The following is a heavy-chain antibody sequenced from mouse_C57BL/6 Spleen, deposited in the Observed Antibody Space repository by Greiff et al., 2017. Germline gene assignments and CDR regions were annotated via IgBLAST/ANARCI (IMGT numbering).Heavy chain of an antibody. D-gene: IGHD2-12*01. Sequence: VQLQQSGAELVRPGASVKLSCTASGFNIKDYYMHWVKQRPDQGLEWIGRIDPEDGDTEYAPKFQGKATMTADTSSNTAYLQLSSLTSEDTAVYYCTSDLYDNAMDYWGQGTSVTVSS. CDR1: GFNIKDYY. J-gene: IGHJ4*01. CDR2: IDPEDGDT. V-gene: IGHV14-1*01. CDR3: TSDLYDNAMDY.